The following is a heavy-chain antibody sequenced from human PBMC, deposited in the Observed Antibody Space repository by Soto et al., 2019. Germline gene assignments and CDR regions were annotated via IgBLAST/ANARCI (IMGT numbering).Heavy chain of an antibody. V-gene: IGHV3-74*03. J-gene: IGHJ4*02. D-gene: IGHD3-10*01. Sequence: EAQLVQSGGGLVQPGGSMRLSCAASGFIFSNYWMHWVRQAPGKGLVWVSSIKPDGSLTPYANSVKGRFTISSDNAQNTVYLQMNSLRAEDTAIYYCARDEGVPMVRVFDKWGQGILVAVSS. CDR3: ARDEGVPMVRVFDK. CDR2: IKPDGSLT. CDR1: GFIFSNYW.